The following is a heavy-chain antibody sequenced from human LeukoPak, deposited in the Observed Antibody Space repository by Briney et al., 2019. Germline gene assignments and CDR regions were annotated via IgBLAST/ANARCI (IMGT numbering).Heavy chain of an antibody. CDR2: IYSSGST. CDR1: GGSISSYY. V-gene: IGHV4-59*01. CDR3: ARMFQYYYMDV. Sequence: SETLSLTCTVSGGSISSYYWSWIRQPPGKGLEWIGYIYSSGSTNYNPSLKSRVTISVDTSRNQFSLKLSSVTAADTAMYYCARMFQYYYMDVRGKGTTVTVSS. J-gene: IGHJ6*03. D-gene: IGHD3-10*02.